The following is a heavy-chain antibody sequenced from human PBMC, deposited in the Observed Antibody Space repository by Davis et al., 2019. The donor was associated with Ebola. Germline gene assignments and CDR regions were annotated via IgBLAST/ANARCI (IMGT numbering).Heavy chain of an antibody. CDR2: ISGSGGST. Sequence: GGSLRLSCAASGFTFSSYAMSWVRQAPGKGLEWVSAISGSGGSTYYADSVKGRFTISRDNAKNSLYLQMNSLRAEDTAVYYCARGECSGGSCYSRLYYYYGMDVWGQGTTVTVSS. V-gene: IGHV3-23*01. CDR1: GFTFSSYA. CDR3: ARGECSGGSCYSRLYYYYGMDV. D-gene: IGHD2-15*01. J-gene: IGHJ6*02.